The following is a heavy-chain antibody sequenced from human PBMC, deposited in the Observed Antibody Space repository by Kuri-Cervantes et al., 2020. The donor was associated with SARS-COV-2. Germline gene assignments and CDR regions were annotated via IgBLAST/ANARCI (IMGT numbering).Heavy chain of an antibody. CDR1: GGTFSSYA. Sequence: ASVKVSCKASGGTFSSYAISWVRQAPGQGLEWMGWMNPNSGNTGYAQKFQGRVTITRNTSISTAYMELSSLRSEDTAVYYCARDSSEITFGGETFDYWGQGTLVTVSS. D-gene: IGHD3-16*01. CDR2: MNPNSGNT. CDR3: ARDSSEITFGGETFDY. J-gene: IGHJ4*02. V-gene: IGHV1-8*03.